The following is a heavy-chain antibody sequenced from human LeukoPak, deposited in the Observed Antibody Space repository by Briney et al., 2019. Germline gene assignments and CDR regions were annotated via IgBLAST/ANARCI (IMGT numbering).Heavy chain of an antibody. D-gene: IGHD6-13*01. Sequence: GGSLRLSCAASGFTFSSYAMSWVRQAPGKGLEWVSAISGSGGSTYYADSVKGRFTISRDNSKNTLCLQMNSLRAEDTAVYYCAKFNGVYSSSWYMGFDYWGQGTLVTVSS. J-gene: IGHJ4*02. CDR3: AKFNGVYSSSWYMGFDY. V-gene: IGHV3-23*01. CDR1: GFTFSSYA. CDR2: ISGSGGST.